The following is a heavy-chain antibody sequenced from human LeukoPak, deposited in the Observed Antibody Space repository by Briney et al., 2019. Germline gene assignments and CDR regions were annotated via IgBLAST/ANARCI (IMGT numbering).Heavy chain of an antibody. CDR2: IYYTGST. D-gene: IGHD5-12*01. Sequence: VKPSETLSLTCTVSGGSISNYYWSWIRHPPGKGLEWIGYIYYTGSTSYNPSLKSRVIMSVDTSQNQFSLKLRSVTAADTAVYYCAREDSGYDYSPFYYWGQGILVTVSS. CDR3: AREDSGYDYSPFYY. J-gene: IGHJ4*02. V-gene: IGHV4-59*01. CDR1: GGSISNYY.